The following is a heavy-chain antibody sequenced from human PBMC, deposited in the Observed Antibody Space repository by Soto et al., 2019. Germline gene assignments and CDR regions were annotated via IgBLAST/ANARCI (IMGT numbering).Heavy chain of an antibody. CDR1: GGTFSSYT. Sequence: SVKVSCKASGGTFSSYTISWVRQAPGQGLEWMGRIIPIPGIANYAQKFQGRVTITADKSTSTAYMELSSLRSEDTAVYYCARWGGYDRVAFDIWGQGTMVTVSS. D-gene: IGHD5-12*01. CDR2: IIPIPGIA. J-gene: IGHJ3*02. CDR3: ARWGGYDRVAFDI. V-gene: IGHV1-69*02.